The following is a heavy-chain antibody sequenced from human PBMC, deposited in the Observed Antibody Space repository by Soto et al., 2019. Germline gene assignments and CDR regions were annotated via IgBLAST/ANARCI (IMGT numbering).Heavy chain of an antibody. CDR2: IESDGRSR. V-gene: IGHV3-74*03. CDR1: GFTFSSYW. CDR3: VRDYDSSGFYSGH. Sequence: EVQLVESGGGLVQPGGSLRLSCAASGFTFSSYWMHWVRQSPGKGLVWVSQIESDGRSRTYADTVKGRFTVSRDNAEKKLFLQMNSLRAEVTAVYYCVRDYDSSGFYSGHGGQGTLVTVSS. J-gene: IGHJ4*02. D-gene: IGHD3-22*01.